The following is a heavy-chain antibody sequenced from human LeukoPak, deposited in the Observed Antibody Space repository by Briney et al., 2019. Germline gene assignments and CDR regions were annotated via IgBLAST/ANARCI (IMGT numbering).Heavy chain of an antibody. D-gene: IGHD2-15*01. CDR2: IKQDGSEK. J-gene: IGHJ4*02. CDR1: GFSISTYW. V-gene: IGHV3-7*01. Sequence: GGSLRLSCAASGFSISTYWMTWVRQAPGKGLEWVANIKQDGSEKYYVDSVKGRFTVSRDNAKNSLYLQMNSLRAEDTAVYYCASWVGRDHWGQGTLVTVSS. CDR3: ASWVGRDH.